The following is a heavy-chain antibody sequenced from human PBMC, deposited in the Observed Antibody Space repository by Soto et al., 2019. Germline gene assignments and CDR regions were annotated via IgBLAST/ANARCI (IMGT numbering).Heavy chain of an antibody. CDR3: ARTIAGVEAWFHP. Sequence: ASVKVSCKASGYTFTNFGVTWVRRAPGQGLEWMGWISAYTDTPNYAQKFQGRVTMTIDTSTSTAYMDLRSLTSDDTAVYYCARTIAGVEAWFHPWGQGTLFTVS. CDR2: ISAYTDTP. V-gene: IGHV1-18*01. J-gene: IGHJ5*02. D-gene: IGHD6-13*01. CDR1: GYTFTNFG.